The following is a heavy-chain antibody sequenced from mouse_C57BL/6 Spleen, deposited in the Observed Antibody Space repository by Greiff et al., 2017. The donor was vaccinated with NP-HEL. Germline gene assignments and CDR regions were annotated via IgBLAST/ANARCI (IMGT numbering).Heavy chain of an antibody. V-gene: IGHV3-6*01. CDR1: GYSITSGYY. Sequence: DVKLQESGPGLVKPSQSLSLTCSVTGYSITSGYYWNWIRQFPGDKLEWMGYISYDGSNNYNPSLKNRISITRDTSKNQFFLKLNSVTTEDTATYYCARWGFAYWGQGTLVTVSA. CDR3: ARWGFAY. CDR2: ISYDGSN. J-gene: IGHJ3*01.